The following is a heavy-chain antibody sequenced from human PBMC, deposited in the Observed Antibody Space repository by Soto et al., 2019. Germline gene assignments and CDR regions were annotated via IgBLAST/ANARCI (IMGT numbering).Heavy chain of an antibody. D-gene: IGHD2-15*01. CDR2: IKEDGSEK. Sequence: PGGSLRLSCAASGFTFSNYWMTGVRQAPGKGLEWVANIKEDGSEKHYVDSVKGRFTISRDNAKNSLYLQMNSLRVEDTAVYFCSRDVVVGAKALNYWGQGALVTVSS. CDR1: GFTFSNYW. CDR3: SRDVVVGAKALNY. J-gene: IGHJ4*02. V-gene: IGHV3-7*01.